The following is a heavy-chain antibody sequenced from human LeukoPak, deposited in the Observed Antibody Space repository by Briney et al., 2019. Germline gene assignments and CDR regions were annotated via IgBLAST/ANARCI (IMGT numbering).Heavy chain of an antibody. J-gene: IGHJ6*04. CDR3: AELGITMIGGL. CDR2: IRSSGSTI. CDR1: RFTFSSYE. D-gene: IGHD3-10*02. V-gene: IGHV3-48*03. Sequence: GGALRDSCVASRFTFSSYEINWVRQAPGKGLGWVSYIRSSGSTIFYADSEKGRFTISRDNAKHSVYLKMNSLRPEDAAVYYCAELGITMIGGLWGKGTTVTISS.